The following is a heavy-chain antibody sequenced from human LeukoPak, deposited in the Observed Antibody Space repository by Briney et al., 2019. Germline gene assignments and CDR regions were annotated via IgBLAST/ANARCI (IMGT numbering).Heavy chain of an antibody. V-gene: IGHV3-23*01. J-gene: IGHJ4*02. CDR3: AKVGPGHYYDSSSYYFDY. D-gene: IGHD3-22*01. CDR1: GFTFSSYG. Sequence: GGSLRLSCVASGFTFSSYGMSWVRQAPGKGLEWVSYVSATGYTTSYADSVKGRFTISRDNAKNTVFLQMNSLRAEDTAVYYCAKVGPGHYYDSSSYYFDYWGQGTLVTVSS. CDR2: VSATGYTT.